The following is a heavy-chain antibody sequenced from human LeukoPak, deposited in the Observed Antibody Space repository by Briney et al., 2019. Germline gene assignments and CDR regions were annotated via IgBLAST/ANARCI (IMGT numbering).Heavy chain of an antibody. CDR1: GDSVNSGSYY. CDR2: IYYSGST. D-gene: IGHD6-13*01. Sequence: SETLSLTCTVSGDSVNSGSYYWIWSRQPPGKGLEWIGYIYYSGSTNYNPSLKSRVTISVDTSKNQFSLKLSSVTAADTAVYYCARVPQGSSWPYYFDYWGQGTLVTVSS. V-gene: IGHV4-61*01. CDR3: ARVPQGSSWPYYFDY. J-gene: IGHJ4*02.